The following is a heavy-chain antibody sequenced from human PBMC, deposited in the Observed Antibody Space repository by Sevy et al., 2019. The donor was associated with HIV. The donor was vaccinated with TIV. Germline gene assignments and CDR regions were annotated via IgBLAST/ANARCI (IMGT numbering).Heavy chain of an antibody. V-gene: IGHV3-7*01. CDR2: INEDGSRL. CDR3: ARDRAYSALDY. Sequence: PGGSLRLSCVASGFTFSDSWMTWVRQAPGKGLERIAFINEDGSRLGYVDSVRGRFTISRENTKNPLYLQMNSLRAEDTAVYFCARDRAYSALDYWGQGTLVTVSS. D-gene: IGHD5-18*01. CDR1: GFTFSDSW. J-gene: IGHJ4*02.